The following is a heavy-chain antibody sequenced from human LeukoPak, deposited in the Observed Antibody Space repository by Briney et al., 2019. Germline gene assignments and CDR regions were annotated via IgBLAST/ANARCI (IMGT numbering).Heavy chain of an antibody. J-gene: IGHJ6*03. V-gene: IGHV4-39*01. D-gene: IGHD3-16*01. CDR3: ARQGADYFYYYVDV. Sequence: SETLSLTCSVSGGSISSNSFYWDWIRRPPGKGLEWIGSIYYSGSTFYSSSLESRVSLSVDMSKNQFSLKLTSVTAADTAVYYCARQGADYFYYYVDVWGEGTTVAVSS. CDR2: IYYSGST. CDR1: GGSISSNSFY.